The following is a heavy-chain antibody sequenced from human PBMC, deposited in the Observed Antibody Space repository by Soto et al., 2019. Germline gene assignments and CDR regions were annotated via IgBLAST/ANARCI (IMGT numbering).Heavy chain of an antibody. CDR3: ARLIAGAAGFDY. V-gene: IGHV4-39*01. CDR1: GGSISSSSYY. CDR2: IYYSGST. Sequence: QLQLQESGPGLVKPSETLSLTYTVSGGSISSSSYYWGWIRQPPGKGLEWIGSIYYSGSTYYNPSLKSRVTISVDTSKNQFSLKLSSVTAADTAVYYCARLIAGAAGFDYWGQGTLVTVSS. J-gene: IGHJ4*02. D-gene: IGHD6-13*01.